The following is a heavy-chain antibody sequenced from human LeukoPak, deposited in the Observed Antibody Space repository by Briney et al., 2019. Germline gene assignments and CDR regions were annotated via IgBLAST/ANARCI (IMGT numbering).Heavy chain of an antibody. D-gene: IGHD1-7*01. Sequence: SETLSLTCTVSGGSISRHYWSWIRQSPGKGLEWIGYVSYSGSTSYNPSLKSRVTISIDTSKNQFFLKLYSVTAADTAVYYCARNGNYASPGYYGMDVWGLGTMVTVFS. CDR2: VSYSGST. V-gene: IGHV4-59*11. CDR1: GGSISRHY. CDR3: ARNGNYASPGYYGMDV. J-gene: IGHJ6*02.